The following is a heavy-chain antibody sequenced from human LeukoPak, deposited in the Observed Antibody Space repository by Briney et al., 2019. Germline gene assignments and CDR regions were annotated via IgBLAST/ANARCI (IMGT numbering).Heavy chain of an antibody. CDR3: ARDYSAFGVVTDYYYMDV. D-gene: IGHD3-3*01. J-gene: IGHJ6*03. Sequence: SVKVSCKASGGTFSSYAISWVRQAPGQGLEWMGRIIPIFGTANYAQKFQGRVTITTDESTSTAYMELSSLRSEDTAVYYCARDYSAFGVVTDYYYMDVWGKGTTVTVSS. V-gene: IGHV1-69*05. CDR2: IIPIFGTA. CDR1: GGTFSSYA.